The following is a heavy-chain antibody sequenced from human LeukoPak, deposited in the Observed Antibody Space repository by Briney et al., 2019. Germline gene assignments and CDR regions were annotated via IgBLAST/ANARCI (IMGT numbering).Heavy chain of an antibody. J-gene: IGHJ4*02. D-gene: IGHD3-22*01. Sequence: ASVKVSCKASGYTFTVYYMHWVRQAPGQGLEWMGWINPNSGGTNYAQKFQGRVTMTRDTSISTAYMELSRLRSDDTAVYYCARENYYDSSGYRQWGQGTLVTVSS. V-gene: IGHV1-2*02. CDR1: GYTFTVYY. CDR3: ARENYYDSSGYRQ. CDR2: INPNSGGT.